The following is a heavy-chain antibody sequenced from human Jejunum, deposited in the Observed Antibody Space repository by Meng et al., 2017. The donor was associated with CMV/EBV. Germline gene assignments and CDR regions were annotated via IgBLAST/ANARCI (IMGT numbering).Heavy chain of an antibody. CDR3: VGHQGRAREGVRMV. J-gene: IGHJ4*02. Sequence: EFIFHDYGIHWLRQAPGKGLEWLSFIDLDGQTRCSGDIVKGRFIVSKDKSKNTVFLQMTSLRVEDTGVYYCVGHQGRAREGVRMVWGQGTLVTVSS. CDR1: EFIFHDYG. V-gene: IGHV3-30*02. D-gene: IGHD3-10*01. CDR2: IDLDGQTR.